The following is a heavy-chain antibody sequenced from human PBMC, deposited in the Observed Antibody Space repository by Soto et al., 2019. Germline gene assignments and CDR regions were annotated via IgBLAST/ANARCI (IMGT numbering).Heavy chain of an antibody. CDR3: AQGMEWELLRSYYYYGMDV. V-gene: IGHV5-10-1*01. CDR2: IDPSDSYT. CDR1: GYSFTSYW. D-gene: IGHD1-26*01. Sequence: PGESLKISCKGSGYSFTSYWISWVRQMPGKGLEWMGRIDPSDSYTNYSPSFQGHVTISADKSISTAYLQWSSLKASDTAMYYCAQGMEWELLRSYYYYGMDVWGQGTTVTVSS. J-gene: IGHJ6*02.